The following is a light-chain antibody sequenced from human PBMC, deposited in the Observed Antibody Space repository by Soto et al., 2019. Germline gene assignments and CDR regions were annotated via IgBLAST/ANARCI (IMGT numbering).Light chain of an antibody. CDR1: QDISNY. J-gene: IGKJ4*02. V-gene: IGKV1-33*01. CDR2: DAS. CDR3: QQYEGLPLT. Sequence: DIQMTQSPSSLSASVGDRVTITCQASQDISNYLNWYQQKPGKAPKLLIFDASNVEKGVPSRFSGSGSGTHVTFTIHSLQAEDIATYYCQQYEGLPLTFGGGTKIEI.